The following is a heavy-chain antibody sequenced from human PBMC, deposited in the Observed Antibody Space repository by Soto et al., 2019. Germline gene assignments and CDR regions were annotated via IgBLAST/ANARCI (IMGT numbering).Heavy chain of an antibody. CDR1: GASMSSHY. Sequence: PSETLSLTCTVSGASMSSHYWTWLRQSPGKGLEWIGYISYSGSTYYNPSHKSRVTISADTSRNQFSLKLSAVISADTAVYYYARADPDASVGYWGQGTLVTVSS. D-gene: IGHD3-16*01. CDR3: ARADPDASVGY. V-gene: IGHV4-59*11. J-gene: IGHJ4*02. CDR2: ISYSGST.